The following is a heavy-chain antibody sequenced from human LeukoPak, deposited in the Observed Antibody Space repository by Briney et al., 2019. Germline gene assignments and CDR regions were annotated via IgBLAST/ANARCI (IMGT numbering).Heavy chain of an antibody. V-gene: IGHV3-74*01. Sequence: GGSLRLSCAASGLTFNKSWMHWVRQGPGKGLEWVSRINNDGSGTSYAGSVKGRFTISRDNAKNTLYLQMNSLRAEDTAVYFCARVSGLGVNEYLLHWGQGALVTVSS. CDR1: GLTFNKSW. D-gene: IGHD3-16*01. CDR2: INNDGSGT. CDR3: ARVSGLGVNEYLLH. J-gene: IGHJ1*01.